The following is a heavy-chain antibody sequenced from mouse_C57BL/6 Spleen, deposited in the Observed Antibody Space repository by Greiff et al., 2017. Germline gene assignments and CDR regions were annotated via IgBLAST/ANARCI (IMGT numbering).Heavy chain of an antibody. V-gene: IGHV5-6*02. D-gene: IGHD4-1*01. CDR3: ARLANWDY. Sequence: EVKLVESGGDLVKPGGSLKLSCAASGFTFSSYGMSWVRQTPDKRLEWVATISSGGSYTYYPDSVKGRFTISRDNAKNTLYLQMSSLKSEDTAMYYCARLANWDYWGQGTTLTVSS. CDR1: GFTFSSYG. CDR2: ISSGGSYT. J-gene: IGHJ2*01.